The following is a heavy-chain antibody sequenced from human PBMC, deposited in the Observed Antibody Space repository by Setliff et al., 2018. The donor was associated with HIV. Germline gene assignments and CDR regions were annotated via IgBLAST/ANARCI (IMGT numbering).Heavy chain of an antibody. CDR1: GESFFSTSFY. J-gene: IGHJ4*02. CDR3: ARAPITSFGVIIIPVYFDY. D-gene: IGHD3-3*01. Sequence: SETLSLTCTVSGESFFSTSFYWSWIRQPPGKGLEWIGSVYYSGGTYYNPSLKSRVTISVDTSNNQVSLKLNSVTAADTAGYYCARAPITSFGVIIIPVYFDYWGQGTLVTVSS. V-gene: IGHV4-39*07. CDR2: VYYSGGT.